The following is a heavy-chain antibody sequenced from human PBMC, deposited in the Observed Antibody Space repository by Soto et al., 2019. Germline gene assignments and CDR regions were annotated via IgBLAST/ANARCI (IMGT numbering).Heavy chain of an antibody. CDR1: GGTSSNYA. J-gene: IGHJ4*02. Sequence: QVQLVQSGAEVKRPGSSVKVSCKASGGTSSNYAISWVRQAPGQGLEWMGGLIPIFASADYAKNLQGRPTITADDSTSTAYMELSSLRSEETAVYYCAIGEVCGGDSSSLGYWGQGALVSVSS. V-gene: IGHV1-69*01. CDR3: AIGEVCGGDSSSLGY. CDR2: LIPIFASA. D-gene: IGHD2-21*02.